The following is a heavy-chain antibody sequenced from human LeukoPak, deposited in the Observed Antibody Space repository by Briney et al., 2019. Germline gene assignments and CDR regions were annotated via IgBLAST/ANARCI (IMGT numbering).Heavy chain of an antibody. CDR1: GYTFTGYY. D-gene: IGHD3-10*01. V-gene: IGHV1-2*02. J-gene: IGHJ4*02. CDR3: ARDRVLWFGEFDFDY. Sequence: GASVKVSRKASGYTFTGYYMHWVRQAPGQGLEWMGWINPNSGGTNYAQKFQGRVTMTRDTSISTAYMELSRLRSDDTAVYYCARDRVLWFGEFDFDYWGQGTLVTVSS. CDR2: INPNSGGT.